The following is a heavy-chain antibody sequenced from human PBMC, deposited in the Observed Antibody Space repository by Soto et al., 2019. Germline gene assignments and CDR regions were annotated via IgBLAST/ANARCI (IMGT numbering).Heavy chain of an antibody. J-gene: IGHJ4*02. V-gene: IGHV4-61*08. CDR2: IYYSGST. Sequence: TSETLSLTCAFSGCSISSGGYYLNWIRQPPGKGLEWIGYIYYSGSTNYNPSLKSRVTISLDTSKNQFSLNLRSVTAADTAVYYCARESGYERYFDYWGLGTLVTVSS. CDR3: ARESGYERYFDY. CDR1: GCSISSGGYY. D-gene: IGHD5-12*01.